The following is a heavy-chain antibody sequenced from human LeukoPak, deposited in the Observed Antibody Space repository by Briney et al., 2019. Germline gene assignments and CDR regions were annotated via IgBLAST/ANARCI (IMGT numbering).Heavy chain of an antibody. Sequence: GGSLRLSCAASGFTFSSYSMNWVRQAPCKELEWVSSISSSSSYVYYADSVKGRFTISRDNAKNSLYLQMNSLRAEDTAVYYCARDRNAGGWFDPWGQGTLVTVSS. J-gene: IGHJ5*02. CDR2: ISSSSSYV. D-gene: IGHD1-14*01. V-gene: IGHV3-21*01. CDR3: ARDRNAGGWFDP. CDR1: GFTFSSYS.